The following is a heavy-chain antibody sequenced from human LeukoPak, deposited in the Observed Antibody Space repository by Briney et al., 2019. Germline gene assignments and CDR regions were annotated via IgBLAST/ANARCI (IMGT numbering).Heavy chain of an antibody. CDR3: ARAQDYCSGGSCYGYFQH. CDR2: LYNGGSP. D-gene: IGHD2-15*01. V-gene: IGHV3-53*01. CDR1: GFTVSSNY. Sequence: PGGSLRLSCAASGFTVSSNYMTWVRQAPGKGLEWVSTLYNGGSPHYADSVKGRFTISSDKSKNTLLLQMNSLRAEDTAVYYCARAQDYCSGGSCYGYFQHWGQGSLVTVSS. J-gene: IGHJ1*01.